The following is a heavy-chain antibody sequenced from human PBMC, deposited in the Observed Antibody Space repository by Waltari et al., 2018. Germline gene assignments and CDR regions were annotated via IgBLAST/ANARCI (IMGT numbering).Heavy chain of an antibody. J-gene: IGHJ3*02. CDR3: TRDSSPGSQTSGWFDAFDI. Sequence: EVQLVESGGGLVPPGGSLRLSCAASGFAFSTDWMTWVRQAPGKGLEWVANIKSDGSVKHYVDSVKGRFTISRDNARNSLYLQMNSLRAEDTAVYYCTRDSSPGSQTSGWFDAFDIWGQGARVTVSA. D-gene: IGHD6-19*01. CDR2: IKSDGSVK. V-gene: IGHV3-7*01. CDR1: GFAFSTDW.